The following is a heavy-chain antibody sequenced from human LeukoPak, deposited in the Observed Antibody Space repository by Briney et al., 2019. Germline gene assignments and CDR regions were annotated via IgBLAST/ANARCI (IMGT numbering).Heavy chain of an antibody. V-gene: IGHV3-7*01. Sequence: GGSLRLSCVASGFTFSDYYMSWVRQPPGKGLEWVDNIKQDGSEKYYVDSVKGRFTISRDNAKNSLFLQMNSLRAEDTAVYYCAREVTPYYWGQGTLVTVSS. D-gene: IGHD4-23*01. CDR2: IKQDGSEK. CDR3: AREVTPYY. J-gene: IGHJ4*02. CDR1: GFTFSDYY.